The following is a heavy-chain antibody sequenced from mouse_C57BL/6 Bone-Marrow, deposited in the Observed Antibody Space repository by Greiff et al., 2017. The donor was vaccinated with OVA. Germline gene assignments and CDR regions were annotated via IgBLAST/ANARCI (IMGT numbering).Heavy chain of an antibody. CDR3: ASYSNYGGFAYAMDY. D-gene: IGHD2-5*01. J-gene: IGHJ4*01. CDR2: IWSGGST. Sequence: VQLQQSGPGLVQPSQSLSITCTVSGFSLTSYGVHWVRQSPGKGLEWLGVIWSGGSTDYNAAFISRLSISKDNSKSQVFFKMNSLQADDTAIYYCASYSNYGGFAYAMDYWGQGTSVTVSS. V-gene: IGHV2-2*01. CDR1: GFSLTSYG.